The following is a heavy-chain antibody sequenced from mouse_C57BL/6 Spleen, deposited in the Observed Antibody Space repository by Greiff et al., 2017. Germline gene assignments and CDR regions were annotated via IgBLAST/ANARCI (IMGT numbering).Heavy chain of an antibody. D-gene: IGHD1-1*01. Sequence: QVQLQQSGPELVKPGASVKISCKASGYAFSSSWMNWVKQRPGKGLEWIGRIYPGDGDTNYNGKFKGKATLTADKSSSTAYMQLSSLTSADSAVYFCAYDYYGSSYYFDYWGQGTTLTVSS. CDR1: GYAFSSSW. J-gene: IGHJ2*01. CDR2: IYPGDGDT. CDR3: AYDYYGSSYYFDY. V-gene: IGHV1-82*01.